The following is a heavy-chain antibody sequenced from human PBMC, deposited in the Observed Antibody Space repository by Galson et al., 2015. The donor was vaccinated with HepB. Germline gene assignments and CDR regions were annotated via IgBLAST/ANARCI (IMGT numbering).Heavy chain of an antibody. CDR2: IYPDDSDI. CDR1: GYNFNTDW. Sequence: SGAEVKKPGESLRISCKGSGYNFNTDWLAWVRQAPGKGLEWMATIYPDDSDIRYSPSFEGHITISADTSITTAYLQWSSLKASGTAIYYCAVRSGYYLDHWGLGTLVSVSS. V-gene: IGHV5-51*03. D-gene: IGHD3-3*01. CDR3: AVRSGYYLDH. J-gene: IGHJ4*02.